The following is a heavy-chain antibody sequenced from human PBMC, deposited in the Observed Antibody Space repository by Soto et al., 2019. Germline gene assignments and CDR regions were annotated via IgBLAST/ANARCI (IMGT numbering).Heavy chain of an antibody. J-gene: IGHJ4*02. Sequence: GGSLRLSCAASGFTFSSYAMSWVRQAPGKGLEWVSAISGSGGSTYYADSVKGRFTISRDNSKKTLYLQMNSLRAEDTAVYYCAKGGRSGYGYCYWGQGTLVTVSS. D-gene: IGHD5-12*01. CDR2: ISGSGGST. CDR3: AKGGRSGYGYCY. V-gene: IGHV3-23*01. CDR1: GFTFSSYA.